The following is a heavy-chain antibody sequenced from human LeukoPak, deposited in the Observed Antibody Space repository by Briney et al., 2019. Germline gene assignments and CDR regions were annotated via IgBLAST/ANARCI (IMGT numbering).Heavy chain of an antibody. Sequence: KPSETLSLTCTVSGGSISSYYWSWIRQHPGKGLEWIGYIYYSGSTYYNPSLKSRVTISVDTSKNQFSLKLSSVTAADTAVYYCAGDGSGSLSAFDIWGQGTMVTVSS. V-gene: IGHV4-59*06. J-gene: IGHJ3*02. D-gene: IGHD3-10*01. CDR1: GGSISSYY. CDR2: IYYSGST. CDR3: AGDGSGSLSAFDI.